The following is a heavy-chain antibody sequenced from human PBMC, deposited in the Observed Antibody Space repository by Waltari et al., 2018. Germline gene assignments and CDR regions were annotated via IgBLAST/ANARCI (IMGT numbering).Heavy chain of an antibody. D-gene: IGHD6-6*01. Sequence: QLQLQESGPGLLRPSETLSLTCTAAAGSISSTTDSWGWIRQPPGKGLEWIGSIHHTGSIYYIPSLKTRVTISADTSRQHLSLKLRSVTAADTALYYCARSVAARRINWFDPWGQGTLVTVSS. V-gene: IGHV4-39*02. CDR1: AGSISSTTDS. CDR2: IHHTGSI. J-gene: IGHJ5*02. CDR3: ARSVAARRINWFDP.